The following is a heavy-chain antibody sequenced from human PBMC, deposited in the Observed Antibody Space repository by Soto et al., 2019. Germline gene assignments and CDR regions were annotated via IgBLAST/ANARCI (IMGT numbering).Heavy chain of an antibody. CDR2: SYWDDDK. V-gene: IGHV2-5*02. J-gene: IGHJ6*02. CDR1: GLSLSTTGVG. D-gene: IGHD2-21*02. CDR3: VQSRCGGDCLQSYSSHSYYGLDV. Sequence: QITLKESGPTLVKPTQTLTLTCTFSGLSLSTTGVGVGWIRQPPGKALEWLALSYWDDDKRYSPSLKSRLTITKDTSKNQLVLTMTNMDPVDTATYYCVQSRCGGDCLQSYSSHSYYGLDVWGQGTTVTVSS.